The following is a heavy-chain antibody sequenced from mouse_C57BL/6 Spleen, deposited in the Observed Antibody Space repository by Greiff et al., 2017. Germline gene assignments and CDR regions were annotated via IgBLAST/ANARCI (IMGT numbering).Heavy chain of an antibody. CDR3: ARSGRLRRAMDY. CDR2: IYPGSSST. CDR1: GYTFTSYW. D-gene: IGHD2-4*01. J-gene: IGHJ4*01. Sequence: QVQLQQPGAELVRPGASVKMSCKASGYTFTSYWITWVKQRPGQGLEWIGDIYPGSSSTNYNEKFKSKATLTVDKSSSTAYMQLSSLTSEDSAVYYCARSGRLRRAMDYWGQGTSVTVSS. V-gene: IGHV1-55*01.